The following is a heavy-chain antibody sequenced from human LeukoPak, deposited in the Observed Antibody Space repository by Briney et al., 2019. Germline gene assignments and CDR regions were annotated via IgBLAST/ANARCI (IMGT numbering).Heavy chain of an antibody. V-gene: IGHV3-21*01. CDR2: ISSCSSCI. D-gene: IGHD3-3*01. CDR3: ARDWSGWYFDY. CDR1: SFTYSSFR. Sequence: GGSLTLSCAASSFTYSSFRMKWLPPAPGKGLVWVKSISSCSSCIYYADSVKGRFTISRDNAKNSLYLEMNSLRAEDTAVYYCARDWSGWYFDYWGQGTLVTVSS. J-gene: IGHJ4*02.